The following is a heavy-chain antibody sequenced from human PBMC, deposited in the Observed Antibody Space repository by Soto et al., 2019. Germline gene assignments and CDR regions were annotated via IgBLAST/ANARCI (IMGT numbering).Heavy chain of an antibody. J-gene: IGHJ5*02. D-gene: IGHD2-21*02. CDR1: GYSFIGYY. CDR2: INPKSGVT. CDR3: ARGDVNWFDP. V-gene: IGHV1-2*02. Sequence: ASVKVSCKASGYSFIGYYIHWVRQAPGQGLEWMGWINPKSGVTNYAQKFQGRVTMTRDTSITTAYMELSSLRSDDTAVYYCARGDVNWFDPWGQGTMVTV.